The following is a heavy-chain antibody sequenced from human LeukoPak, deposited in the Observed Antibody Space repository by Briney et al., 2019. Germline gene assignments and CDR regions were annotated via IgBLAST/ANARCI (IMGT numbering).Heavy chain of an antibody. Sequence: GGSLRLSCAASGFTVSSNYMSWVRQAPGKGLEWVSVIYSGGSTYYADSVKGRFTISRDNSKNTLYLQMNSLRAEDTAVYYCAKDVGYSNPTLGYFDYWGQGTLVTVSS. CDR2: IYSGGST. CDR1: GFTVSSNY. D-gene: IGHD4-11*01. CDR3: AKDVGYSNPTLGYFDY. J-gene: IGHJ4*02. V-gene: IGHV3-53*01.